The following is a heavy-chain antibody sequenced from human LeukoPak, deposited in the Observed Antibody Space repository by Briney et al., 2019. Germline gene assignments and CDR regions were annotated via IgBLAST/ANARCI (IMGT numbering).Heavy chain of an antibody. D-gene: IGHD6-19*01. CDR2: ISSSSTYT. CDR1: GFSFSAYY. Sequence: GRCLTLSCAPDGFSFSAYYISSIRQAARKGMEWDSSISSSSTYTNHADSVKGPFNISPDTIKNTLYLQINSLRAEDAAVYYCAGSSGWARYFDYWGQGTLVTVSS. J-gene: IGHJ4*02. V-gene: IGHV3-11*03. CDR3: AGSSGWARYFDY.